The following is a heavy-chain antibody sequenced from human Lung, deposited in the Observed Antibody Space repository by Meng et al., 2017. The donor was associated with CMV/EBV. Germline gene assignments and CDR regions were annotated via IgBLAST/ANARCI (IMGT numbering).Heavy chain of an antibody. V-gene: IGHV4-39*01. J-gene: IGHJ4*02. CDR1: GGSISSSSYY. CDR2: IYYSGST. D-gene: IGHD1-26*01. CDR3: ARNTLRGWETLYYFDY. Sequence: SETXSLXXTVSGGSISSSSYYWGWMRQPPGKGLEWIGSIYYSGSTNYNPSLKSRVTISVDTSKNQFSLKLSSVTAADTAVYYCARNTLRGWETLYYFDYWGQGTXVTVSS.